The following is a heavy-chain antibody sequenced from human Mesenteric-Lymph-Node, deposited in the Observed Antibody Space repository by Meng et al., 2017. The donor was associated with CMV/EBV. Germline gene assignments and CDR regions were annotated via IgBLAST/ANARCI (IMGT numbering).Heavy chain of an antibody. CDR2: ISYTAPP. Sequence: GSSSWRWIRQHPFLRLECIASISYTAPPHYNPSLKSRVTISTSTSPSQFSLKLISVAAADTAVYYCATGSSFWSGSHPFDFWGQGTLVTVSS. CDR1: GSSS. J-gene: IGHJ4*02. V-gene: IGHV4-31*02. CDR3: ATGSSFWSGSHPFDF. D-gene: IGHD3-3*01.